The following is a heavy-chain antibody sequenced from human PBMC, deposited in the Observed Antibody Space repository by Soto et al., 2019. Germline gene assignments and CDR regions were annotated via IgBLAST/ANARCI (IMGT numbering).Heavy chain of an antibody. J-gene: IGHJ4*02. V-gene: IGHV3-48*01. CDR1: GFTFSSSS. CDR3: ARDLRGSSGNYGPAY. CDR2: ISGSSSAI. Sequence: GGSLRLSCAASGFTFSSSSMNWVRQAPGKGLEWVSYISGSSSAIYYTDSVKGRFTISRDNAKNSLYLQMNSLRAEDTAVYYCARDLRGSSGNYGPAYWGQGTLVTVSS. D-gene: IGHD1-26*01.